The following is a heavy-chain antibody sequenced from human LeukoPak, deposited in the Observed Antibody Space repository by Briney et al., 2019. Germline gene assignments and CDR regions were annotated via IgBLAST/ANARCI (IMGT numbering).Heavy chain of an antibody. CDR3: AREPPGGTTAADS. CDR2: ISYDGNNK. V-gene: IGHV3-30-3*01. Sequence: QPGGSLRLSCAASGFIFSKYAIHWVRQAPGKGLEWVAVISYDGNNKEYADSEKGRFTISRDNSKNTLFLLMNSLRVEDTAVYYCAREPPGGTTAADSWGQGALVTVSS. CDR1: GFIFSKYA. D-gene: IGHD1/OR15-1a*01. J-gene: IGHJ4*02.